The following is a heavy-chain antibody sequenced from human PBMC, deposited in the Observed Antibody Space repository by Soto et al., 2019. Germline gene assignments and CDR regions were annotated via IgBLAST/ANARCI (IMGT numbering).Heavy chain of an antibody. CDR3: ARATTSYFYYGMDV. D-gene: IGHD1-26*01. CDR2: TSFSENNNQ. CDR1: GFTFSSYS. J-gene: IGHJ6*02. V-gene: IGHV3-30*04. Sequence: GGSLRPSCVASGFTFSSYSMHWVRQAPGKGLEWVAGTSFSENNNQFYGDAVKGRFTIFRDNSKNTLYLQVTSLRADDTAVYYCARATTSYFYYGMDVWGQGTTVTVSS.